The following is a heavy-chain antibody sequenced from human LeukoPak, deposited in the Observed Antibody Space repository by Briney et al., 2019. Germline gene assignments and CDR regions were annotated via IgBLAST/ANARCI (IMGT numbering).Heavy chain of an antibody. CDR1: GFTFSDYY. CDR3: ARDSPYSSSWTSRIDF. CDR2: ISSSGTTI. D-gene: IGHD6-13*01. J-gene: IGHJ4*02. Sequence: GGSLRLSCAASGFTFSDYYMSWIRQAPGKGLEWLSYISSSGTTIYYADSVKGRSTISRDNAKNSLYLQMNSLRAEDTAVYYCARDSPYSSSWTSRIDFWGQGTLVTVPS. V-gene: IGHV3-11*04.